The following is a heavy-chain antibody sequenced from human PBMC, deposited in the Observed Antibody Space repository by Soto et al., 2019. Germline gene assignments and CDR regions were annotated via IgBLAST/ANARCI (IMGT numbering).Heavy chain of an antibody. V-gene: IGHV1-69*01. Sequence: QVQLVQSGAEVKKPGSSVKVSCKASGGTFSSYAISWVRQAPGQGLEWMGGIIPISDTTNYAQKFQGRGTNTADESTSTAYMELSSLRSEDTAVYYCARSQGSSTSLEIYYYYYYGMDVWGQGTTVTVSS. CDR2: IIPISDTT. D-gene: IGHD2-2*01. J-gene: IGHJ6*02. CDR1: GGTFSSYA. CDR3: ARSQGSSTSLEIYYYYYYGMDV.